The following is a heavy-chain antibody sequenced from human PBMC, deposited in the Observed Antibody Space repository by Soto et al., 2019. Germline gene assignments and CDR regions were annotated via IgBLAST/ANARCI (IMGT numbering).Heavy chain of an antibody. Sequence: QVQLQESGPGLVKPSGTLSLTCAVSGGSISSSNWWSWVRQPPGKGLEWIGEIYHSGSTNYNPSPXXRXPLSADKSKNQFSLKPSSVTAADTAVYYCARVSGSYYYGMDVWGQGTTVTVSS. D-gene: IGHD1-26*01. J-gene: IGHJ6*02. CDR1: GGSISSSNW. CDR3: ARVSGSYYYGMDV. V-gene: IGHV4-4*02. CDR2: IYHSGST.